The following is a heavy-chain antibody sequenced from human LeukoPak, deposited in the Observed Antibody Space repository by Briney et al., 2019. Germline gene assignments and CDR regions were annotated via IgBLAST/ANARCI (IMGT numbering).Heavy chain of an antibody. Sequence: PSETLSLTCTVSGFSISSSSYYWVWIPQPPGKGLEWIVCIYYSGSTYCHPSLKSLFTISVDTSKNQFSLKLSSVTAADTAVYYCARRIAAAGARDWFDPWGQGTLVTVSS. D-gene: IGHD6-13*01. V-gene: IGHV4-39*01. J-gene: IGHJ5*02. CDR1: GFSISSSSYY. CDR2: IYYSGST. CDR3: ARRIAAAGARDWFDP.